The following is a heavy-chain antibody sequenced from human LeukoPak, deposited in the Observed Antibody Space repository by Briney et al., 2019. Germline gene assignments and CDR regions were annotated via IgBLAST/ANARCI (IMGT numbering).Heavy chain of an antibody. Sequence: SETLSLTCTVSGYSISNGYYWGWVRQPPGKGLEWIGSIYHSGSTYYNPSLKSRVTISVDTSKNQFSLKLSSVTAADTAVYYCARESLEAVAGTSDHWGQGTLVTVSS. D-gene: IGHD6-19*01. J-gene: IGHJ5*02. CDR3: ARESLEAVAGTSDH. CDR1: GYSISNGYY. CDR2: IYHSGST. V-gene: IGHV4-38-2*02.